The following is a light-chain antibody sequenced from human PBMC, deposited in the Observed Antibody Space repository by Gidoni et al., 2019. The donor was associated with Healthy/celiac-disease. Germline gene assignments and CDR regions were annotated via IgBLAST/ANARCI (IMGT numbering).Light chain of an antibody. CDR2: AAS. CDR3: QQSYSTPCT. V-gene: IGKV1-39*01. Sequence: DIQMTQSPSSLSASVGDRVTITCRASQSISSYLNWYQQKPGKAPNLLIYAASSLQSGVPSRFSGSGSWTDFTLTISSLQPEDVATYYCQQSYSTPCTFGQXTKLEIK. CDR1: QSISSY. J-gene: IGKJ2*02.